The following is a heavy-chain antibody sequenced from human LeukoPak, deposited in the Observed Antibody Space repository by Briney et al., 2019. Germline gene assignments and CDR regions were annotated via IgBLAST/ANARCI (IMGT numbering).Heavy chain of an antibody. CDR1: GYAFSDFY. J-gene: IGHJ5*02. V-gene: IGHV1-2*02. D-gene: IGHD6-13*01. Sequence: ASVKVSCKASGYAFSDFYIHWLRQAPGQGLEWMGWINPKSGGTDYAQKFQGRVTMTRDTSINTAYMELSRLTSDDTAVYYCGRNPRGSREWWFDPWGQGTPVTVSS. CDR2: INPKSGGT. CDR3: GRNPRGSREWWFDP.